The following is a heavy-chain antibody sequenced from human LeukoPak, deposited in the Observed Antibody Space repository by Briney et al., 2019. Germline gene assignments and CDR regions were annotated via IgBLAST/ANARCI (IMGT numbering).Heavy chain of an antibody. CDR1: GGSISSYY. D-gene: IGHD2-2*01. J-gene: IGHJ3*02. CDR3: AREYQLSDAFDI. V-gene: IGHV4-4*07. CDR2: IYTSGST. Sequence: SETLCLTCTVSGGSISSYYWSWIRQPAGKGLEWVGRIYTSGSTNYNPSLKSRVTISVDTSNNHFSLKLTTVTAADTAVYYCAREYQLSDAFDIWGQGTMVTVSS.